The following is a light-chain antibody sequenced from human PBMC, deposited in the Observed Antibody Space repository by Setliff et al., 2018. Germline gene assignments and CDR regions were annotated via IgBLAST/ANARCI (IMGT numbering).Light chain of an antibody. V-gene: IGLV2-8*01. CDR3: SSYAGSNHFV. Sequence: QSVLTQPPSASGSPGQSVTISCTGTSNDVSDYNYVSWYQQHPGKAPQLMIYDVSKRPSGVPDRFSGSKSGNTASLTVSGLQAEDEADYYCSSYAGSNHFVFGTGTKVTVL. CDR2: DVS. J-gene: IGLJ1*01. CDR1: SNDVSDYNY.